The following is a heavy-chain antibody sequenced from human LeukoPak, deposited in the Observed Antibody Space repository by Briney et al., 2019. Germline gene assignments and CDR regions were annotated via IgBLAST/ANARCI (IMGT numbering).Heavy chain of an antibody. V-gene: IGHV3-9*01. J-gene: IGHJ4*02. CDR2: ISWNSGSI. CDR1: GFTFDDYA. CDR3: AKDTWVRGALSPVPDY. D-gene: IGHD3-10*01. Sequence: GGSLRLSCAASGFTFDDYAMYWVRQAPGKGLEWVSGISWNSGSIGYADSVKGRFTISRDNAKNSLYLQMNSLRAEDTAFYYCAKDTWVRGALSPVPDYWGQGTLVTVSS.